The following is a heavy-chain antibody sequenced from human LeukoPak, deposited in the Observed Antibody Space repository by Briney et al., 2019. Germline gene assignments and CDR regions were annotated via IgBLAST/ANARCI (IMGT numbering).Heavy chain of an antibody. CDR3: ARDQALNTAMVISGFDP. CDR2: ISYDGSNK. D-gene: IGHD5-18*01. Sequence: PGRSLRLSCAASGFTFSSYAMHWVRQAPGKGLEWVAVISYDGSNKYYADSVKGRFTISRDNSKNTLYLQMNSLRAEDTAVYYCARDQALNTAMVISGFDPWGQGTLVTVSS. J-gene: IGHJ5*02. V-gene: IGHV3-30-3*01. CDR1: GFTFSSYA.